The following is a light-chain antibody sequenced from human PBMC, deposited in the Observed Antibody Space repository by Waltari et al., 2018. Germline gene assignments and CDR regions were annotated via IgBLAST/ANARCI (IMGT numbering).Light chain of an antibody. CDR3: QQRSNWPRIT. J-gene: IGKJ4*01. Sequence: EIVLTQTPATLSLSPGERATLSCRASQSVSSYLAWYQQKPGQAPRLLIYDASNRATGIPARFSGSGSATDFTLTISSREPEDFAVYYCQQRSNWPRITFGGGTKVEIK. V-gene: IGKV3-11*01. CDR1: QSVSSY. CDR2: DAS.